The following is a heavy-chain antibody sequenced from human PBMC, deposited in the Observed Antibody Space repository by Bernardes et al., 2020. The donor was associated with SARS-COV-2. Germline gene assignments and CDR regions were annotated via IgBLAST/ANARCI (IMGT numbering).Heavy chain of an antibody. J-gene: IGHJ4*02. D-gene: IGHD2-2*01. V-gene: IGHV3-30*03. CDR3: VRSSSDFDY. CDR2: ISYEASTK. CDR1: GFTFSRFG. Sequence: GGSLRLSCAASGFTFSRFGMHWVRQAPGKGLEWVSHISYEASTKKYADSVKGRFITSRDNSNNTLFLQMNSLRPEDTAVYYCVRSSSDFDYWGQGTLVTVSS.